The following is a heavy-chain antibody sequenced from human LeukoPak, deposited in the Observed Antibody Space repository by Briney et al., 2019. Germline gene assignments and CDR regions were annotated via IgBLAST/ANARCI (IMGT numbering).Heavy chain of an antibody. CDR1: VLTLSTYA. J-gene: IGHJ6*03. V-gene: IGHV1-69*05. Sequence: SVKVSCKASVLTLSTYAFSWVRQAPGQGLEWMGGIIAMFGSAHYAQKFQGRVTITTDESTTIAYMELSSLRSEDTAVYYCASSPRIVGRLDYYYYMDIWGKGTTVTVSS. CDR3: ASSPRIVGRLDYYYYMDI. CDR2: IIAMFGSA. D-gene: IGHD6-6*01.